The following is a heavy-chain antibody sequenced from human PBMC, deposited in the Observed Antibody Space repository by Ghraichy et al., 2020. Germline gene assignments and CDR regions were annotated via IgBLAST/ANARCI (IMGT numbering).Heavy chain of an antibody. Sequence: LSLTCAASGFTFSSYAMSWVRQAPGKGLEWVSAISGSGGSTYYADSVKGRFTISRDNSKNTLYLQMNSLRAEDTAVYYCAKDRNPLYIAQGYFDYWGQGTLVTVSS. J-gene: IGHJ4*02. CDR2: ISGSGGST. V-gene: IGHV3-23*01. CDR3: AKDRNPLYIAQGYFDY. D-gene: IGHD1-14*01. CDR1: GFTFSSYA.